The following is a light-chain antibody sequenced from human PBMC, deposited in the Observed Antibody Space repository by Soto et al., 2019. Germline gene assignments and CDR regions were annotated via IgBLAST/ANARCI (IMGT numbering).Light chain of an antibody. J-gene: IGKJ4*01. CDR1: QGITSW. Sequence: DIQMTQSPSSVSASVGDRVTITCRASQGITSWLAWYQQKPGKAPKLLIYRASNLQSGVPSRFSGSGSGTDFTLTISGLQPADFATYYCQQTPTFPPPFGGGTEVDIK. V-gene: IGKV1-12*01. CDR3: QQTPTFPPP. CDR2: RAS.